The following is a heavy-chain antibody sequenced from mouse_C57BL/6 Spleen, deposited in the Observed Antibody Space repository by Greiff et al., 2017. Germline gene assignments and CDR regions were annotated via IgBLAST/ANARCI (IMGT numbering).Heavy chain of an antibody. CDR2: ISSGGSYT. D-gene: IGHD4-1*01. CDR3: ARLGLAWFAY. CDR1: GFTFSSYG. Sequence: EVKLMESGGDLVKPGGSLKLSCAASGFTFSSYGMSWVRQTPDKRLEWVATISSGGSYTYYTDSVKGRFTISRDNAKHTLYLQMSSLKSEDTAMYYCARLGLAWFAYWGQGTLVTVSA. J-gene: IGHJ3*01. V-gene: IGHV5-6*01.